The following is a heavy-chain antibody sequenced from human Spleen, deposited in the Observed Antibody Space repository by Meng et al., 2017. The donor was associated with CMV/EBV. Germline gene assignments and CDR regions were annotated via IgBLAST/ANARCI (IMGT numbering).Heavy chain of an antibody. J-gene: IGHJ6*02. CDR2: INWNSGRI. CDR1: GFTFDDYA. Sequence: SLKISCAASGFTFDDYAMHWVRQAPGKGLEWVSGINWNSGRIGYADSVKGRFTFSRDNAKNSLYLQMNSLRVEDTAVYYCARDDGSGNVYDFYFGMDVWGPGTTVTVSS. V-gene: IGHV3-9*01. CDR3: ARDDGSGNVYDFYFGMDV. D-gene: IGHD3-10*01.